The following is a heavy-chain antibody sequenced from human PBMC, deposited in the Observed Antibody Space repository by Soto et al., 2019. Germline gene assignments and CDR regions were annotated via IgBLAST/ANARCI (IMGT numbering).Heavy chain of an antibody. CDR1: GGSVSSGSYY. CDR3: ARTRPARDIVVVVAAEEDAFDI. CDR2: IYYSGST. J-gene: IGHJ3*02. D-gene: IGHD2-15*01. Sequence: ASETLSLTCSVSGGSVSSGSYYWSWIRQPPGKGLEWIGYIYYSGSTNYNPSLKSRVTISVDTSKNQFSLKLSSVTAADTAVYYCARTRPARDIVVVVAAEEDAFDIWDQGTMVTVSS. V-gene: IGHV4-61*01.